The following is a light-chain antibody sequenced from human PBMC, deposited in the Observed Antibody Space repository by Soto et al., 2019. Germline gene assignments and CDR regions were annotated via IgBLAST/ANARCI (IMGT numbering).Light chain of an antibody. CDR1: QSVSSSY. CDR2: GAS. CDR3: QQYGRSLWT. Sequence: EIVLTQSPGTLSLSPGERATLSCRASQSVSSSYLAWYQQKPGQAPRLLIYGASSRATGIPDRFSGSGSGTDFTLTISRLEPEDFAVYFCQQYGRSLWTFGQGTKVDIK. V-gene: IGKV3-20*01. J-gene: IGKJ1*01.